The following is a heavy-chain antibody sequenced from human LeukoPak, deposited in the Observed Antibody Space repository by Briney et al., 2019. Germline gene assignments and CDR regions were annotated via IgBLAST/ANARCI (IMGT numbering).Heavy chain of an antibody. CDR2: ISYDGSNK. CDR1: GFTFGSSA. D-gene: IGHD3-22*01. CDR3: AKDSSYYDSSGYYASWFDP. J-gene: IGHJ5*02. V-gene: IGHV3-30*18. Sequence: GGSLRLSCAASGFTFGSSAMSWVRQAPGKGLEWVAVISYDGSNKYYADSVKGRFTISRDNSKNTLYLQMNSLRAEDTAVYYCAKDSSYYDSSGYYASWFDPWGQGTLVTVSS.